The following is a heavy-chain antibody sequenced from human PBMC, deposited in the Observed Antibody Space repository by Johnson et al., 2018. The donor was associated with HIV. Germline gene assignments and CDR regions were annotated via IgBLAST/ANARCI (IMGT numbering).Heavy chain of an antibody. CDR2: IWYDGSNN. V-gene: IGHV3-33*01. CDR1: GFTFSNYA. J-gene: IGHJ1*01. CDR3: AIGRGEFPQVRWASVCLRFMGPASSVLELGDNVRGLLGLRWAM. Sequence: QVQLVESGGGVVQPGRSLRLSCAASGFTFSNYAMHWVRQAPGKGLEWVAVIWYDGSNNYYADSVKGRFTISKDNSRNTLFLHMNSLRADDTAVYYCAIGRGEFPQVRWASVCLRFMGPASSVLELGDNVRGLLGLRWAMWG. D-gene: IGHD3-10*02.